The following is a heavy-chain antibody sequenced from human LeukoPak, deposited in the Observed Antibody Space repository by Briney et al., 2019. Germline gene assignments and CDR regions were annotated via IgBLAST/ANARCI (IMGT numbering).Heavy chain of an antibody. CDR3: ARGGVSSGWYGSYFDY. Sequence: ASVKVSCKVSGYTLTELSMHWVRQAPGKGLEWMGGFDPEDGETIYAQKLQGRVTMTTDTSTSTAYMELRSLRSDDTAVYYCARGGVSSGWYGSYFDYWGQGTLVTVSS. CDR2: FDPEDGET. CDR1: GYTLTELS. D-gene: IGHD6-19*01. V-gene: IGHV1-24*01. J-gene: IGHJ4*02.